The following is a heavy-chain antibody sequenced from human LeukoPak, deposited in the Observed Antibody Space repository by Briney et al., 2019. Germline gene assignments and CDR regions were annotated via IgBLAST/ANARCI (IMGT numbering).Heavy chain of an antibody. CDR1: GGSISSSSYY. D-gene: IGHD3-16*02. V-gene: IGHV4-39*07. J-gene: IGHJ4*02. Sequence: SETLSLTCTVSGGSISSSSYYWGWIRQPPGKGLEWIGSIYYSGSTYYNPSLKSRVTISVDTSKNQFSLKLSSVTAADTAVYYCARRVPYVWGSYRSPNYFDYWGQGTLVTVSS. CDR3: ARRVPYVWGSYRSPNYFDY. CDR2: IYYSGST.